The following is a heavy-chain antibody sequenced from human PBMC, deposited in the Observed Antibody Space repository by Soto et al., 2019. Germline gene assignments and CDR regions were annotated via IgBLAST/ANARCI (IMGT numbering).Heavy chain of an antibody. D-gene: IGHD3-3*01. V-gene: IGHV3-21*01. CDR2: ISSSSSYI. CDR1: GFTFSSYS. CDR3: AREYELRFLEGYMDV. J-gene: IGHJ6*03. Sequence: GGSLRLSCAASGFTFSSYSMNWVRQAPGKGLEWVSSISSSSSYIYYADSVKGRFTISRDNAKNSLYLQMNSLRAEDTAVYYCAREYELRFLEGYMDVWGKGTTVTVSS.